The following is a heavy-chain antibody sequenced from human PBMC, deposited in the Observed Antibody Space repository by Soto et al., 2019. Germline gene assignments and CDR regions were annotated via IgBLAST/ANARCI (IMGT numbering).Heavy chain of an antibody. D-gene: IGHD1-1*01. V-gene: IGHV1-69*10. J-gene: IGHJ4*02. CDR3: AREGVESRTPYFSDY. Sequence: SVKVSCKVSGCSCIDYAISWVRQAPGGGLEWMGGVIPMLETSLHAVKFQGRVRLTADKSTSTAYMELSSLRYEDTAMYFCAREGVESRTPYFSDYWGQGTRVTVSS. CDR2: VIPMLETS. CDR1: GCSCIDYA.